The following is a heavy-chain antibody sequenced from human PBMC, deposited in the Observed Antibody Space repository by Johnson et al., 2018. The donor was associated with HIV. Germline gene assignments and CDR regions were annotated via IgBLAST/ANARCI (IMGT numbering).Heavy chain of an antibody. CDR1: GFTFSSYG. J-gene: IGHJ3*02. CDR2: IRYDGSNK. CDR3: TTESASVGANYAFDI. Sequence: QMQLVESGGGVVQPGGSLRLSCAASGFTFSSYGMHWVRQAPGNGLEWVAFIRYDGSNKYYADSVKGRFTISRDNSKNTLYLQMNSLRAEDTAVYYCTTESASVGANYAFDIWGQGTMVTVSS. D-gene: IGHD1-26*01. V-gene: IGHV3-30*02.